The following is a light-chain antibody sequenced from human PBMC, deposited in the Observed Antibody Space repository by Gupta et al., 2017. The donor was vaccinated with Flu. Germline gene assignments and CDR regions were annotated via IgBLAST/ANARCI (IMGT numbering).Light chain of an antibody. CDR1: SGHSSYA. J-gene: IGLJ2*01. V-gene: IGLV4-69*01. CDR2: LNSDGSH. CDR3: QTWGTGINVV. Sequence: QLVLTQSPSASASLGASVKLTCTLSSGHSSYAIAWHQQQPEKGPRYLMKLNSDGSHSKGDGIPDRFSGSSSGAERYLTISSPQSEDEADYYCQTWGTGINVVFGGGTKLTAL.